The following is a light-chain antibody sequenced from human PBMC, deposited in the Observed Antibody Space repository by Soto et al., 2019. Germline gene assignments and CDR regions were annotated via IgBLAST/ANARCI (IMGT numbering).Light chain of an antibody. CDR2: GAS. CDR1: QSVSNN. J-gene: IGKJ3*01. Sequence: EMVMTQSPATLSVSPGERATLSCRASQSVSNNLAWYQQKPGQAPRLLIYGASTRATGIPARFSGSGSGTEFTLTISSLQSEYFADYYCQQYNNWTAFSFGPGTKVDIK. CDR3: QQYNNWTAFS. V-gene: IGKV3-15*01.